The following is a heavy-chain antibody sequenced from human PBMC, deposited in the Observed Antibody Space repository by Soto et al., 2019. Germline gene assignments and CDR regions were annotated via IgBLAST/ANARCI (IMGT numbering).Heavy chain of an antibody. J-gene: IGHJ4*02. CDR2: ISGSGGST. CDR3: AKGPLPNYDFWSGYLDY. D-gene: IGHD3-3*01. V-gene: IGHV3-23*01. Sequence: GGSLRLSCAASGFTFSSYAMSWVRQAPGKGLEWVSAISGSGGSTYYADSVKGRFTISRDNSKNTLYLQMNSLRAEDTAVYYCAKGPLPNYDFWSGYLDYWGQGTLVTVSS. CDR1: GFTFSSYA.